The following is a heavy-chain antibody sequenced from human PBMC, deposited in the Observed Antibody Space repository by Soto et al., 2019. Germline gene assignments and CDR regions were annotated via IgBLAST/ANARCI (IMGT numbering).Heavy chain of an antibody. V-gene: IGHV3-33*05. CDR1: GFTFRSYV. D-gene: IGHD3-16*01. J-gene: IGHJ4*02. CDR2: TSYDGSNN. Sequence: QVQLVESGGGVVQPGTSRRLSCVGSGFTFRSYVIHWVRQAPGKGLEWVALTSYDGSNNFYGDSVKGRFTISRHNSRNTVELQMDSLRFEDTALYYCARWGTTGGLEGWGQGTRVYVSS. CDR3: ARWGTTGGLEG.